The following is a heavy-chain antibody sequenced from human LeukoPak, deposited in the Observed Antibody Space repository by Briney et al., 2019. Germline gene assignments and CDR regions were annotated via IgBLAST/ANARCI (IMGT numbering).Heavy chain of an antibody. CDR1: GFTFDDYG. Sequence: GGSLRLSCAASGFTFDDYGMAWVRQAPGKGLEWVSGINGDGGSRGYADSVKGRFTISRDNAKNSLYLQMNSLRVEDTALYYCAKEVGSSSTPPWGQGTLVTVSS. CDR2: INGDGGSR. J-gene: IGHJ4*02. CDR3: AKEVGSSSTPP. D-gene: IGHD6-6*01. V-gene: IGHV3-20*04.